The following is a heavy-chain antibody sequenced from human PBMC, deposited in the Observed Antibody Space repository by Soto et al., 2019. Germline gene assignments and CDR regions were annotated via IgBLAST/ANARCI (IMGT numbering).Heavy chain of an antibody. CDR1: GFIFSRYG. J-gene: IGHJ4*02. CDR2: IWYDGRNK. Sequence: QVQLVESGGGVVQPGRSLRLSCAASGFIFSRYGMHWVRQAPGKGLEWVAVIWYDGRNKYYADSVKGRFTISRDNSKNTLYVQMKSMRAEDTAVYYGARWGRAAGDYWGQGTLVTVSS. CDR3: ARWGRAAGDY. V-gene: IGHV3-33*01. D-gene: IGHD6-13*01.